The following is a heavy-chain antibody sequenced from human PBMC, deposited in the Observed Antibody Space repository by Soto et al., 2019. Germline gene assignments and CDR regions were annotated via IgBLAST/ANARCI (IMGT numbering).Heavy chain of an antibody. D-gene: IGHD2-21*01. Sequence: GGSLRLSCAASGFTISSYWMDWVRQAPGKRLEWIGRIKSQASGGTIDYAAPVKGRFTISRDDSKNTVYLQMDSLKTEDTAVYYCTHLLSLAHPYSYLWGQGTQVTVSS. CDR1: GFTISSYW. V-gene: IGHV3-15*07. J-gene: IGHJ4*02. CDR3: THLLSLAHPYSYL. CDR2: IKSQASGGTI.